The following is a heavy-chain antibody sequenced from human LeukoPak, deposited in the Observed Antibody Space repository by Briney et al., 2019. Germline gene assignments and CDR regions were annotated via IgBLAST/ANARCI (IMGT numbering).Heavy chain of an antibody. Sequence: PGGSLRLSCAASGFTFSSYSMNWVRQAPGKGLEWVANIKQDGSEKYYVDSVKGRFTISRDNAKNSLYLQMNSLRAEDTAVYYCARDMSSSSVKDAFDIWGQGTMVTVSS. CDR2: IKQDGSEK. D-gene: IGHD6-6*01. CDR1: GFTFSSYS. V-gene: IGHV3-7*01. J-gene: IGHJ3*02. CDR3: ARDMSSSSVKDAFDI.